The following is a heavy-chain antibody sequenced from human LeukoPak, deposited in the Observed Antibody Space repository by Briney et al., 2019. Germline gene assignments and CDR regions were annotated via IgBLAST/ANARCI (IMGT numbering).Heavy chain of an antibody. CDR2: ISTYAGNT. CDR1: GDRFTTYG. Sequence: GSVRVSYTASGDRFTTYGISWVRQAPGEGGERMGWISTYAGNTSYTQKVQDRVTITTDTTTSTAYMELRSLRSDDTAVYYCAKLGSTVVYSSIDYWGQGTLVTVSS. CDR3: AKLGSTVVYSSIDY. J-gene: IGHJ4*02. D-gene: IGHD3-16*01. V-gene: IGHV1-18*04.